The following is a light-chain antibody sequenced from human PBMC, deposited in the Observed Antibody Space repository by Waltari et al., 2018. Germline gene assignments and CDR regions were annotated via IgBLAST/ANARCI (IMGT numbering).Light chain of an antibody. Sequence: SSELTQDPAVSVALGQTVRITCQGDSPRYYYANGYRQKPGQAPLLVMYGKNNRPSGIPDRFSGSYSGDTASLTITGAQAEDEADYYCNSRDSNGNPFVFGPATKVTVL. CDR1: SPRYYY. CDR2: GKN. V-gene: IGLV3-19*01. J-gene: IGLJ1*01. CDR3: NSRDSNGNPFV.